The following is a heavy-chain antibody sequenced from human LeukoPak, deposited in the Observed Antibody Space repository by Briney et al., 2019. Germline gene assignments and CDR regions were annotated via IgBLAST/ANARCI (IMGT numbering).Heavy chain of an antibody. CDR2: INPNSGGT. J-gene: IGHJ4*02. CDR1: GHTFTGYY. CDR3: ARGGAGEGYCSSSSCYGHDY. V-gene: IGHV1-2*02. Sequence: ASVKVSCKASGHTFTGYYMHWVRQAPGQGLEWMGWINPNSGGTNYAQKFQGRVTMTRDTSISAAYMELSRLRSDDTAVYYCARGGAGEGYCSSSSCYGHDYWGQGTLVTVSS. D-gene: IGHD2-15*01.